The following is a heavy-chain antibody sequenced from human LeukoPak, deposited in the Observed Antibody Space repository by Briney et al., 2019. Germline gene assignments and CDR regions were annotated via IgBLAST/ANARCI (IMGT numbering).Heavy chain of an antibody. J-gene: IGHJ4*02. CDR3: ARVIGGYSYGYPDY. CDR1: GFTFSSYW. V-gene: IGHV3-74*01. CDR2: INSDGSST. Sequence: GGSLRLSCAASGFTFSSYWMHWVRQAPGKGLEWVSRINSDGSSTSYADSVKCRFTISRDNAKNTLYLQMNSLRAEDTAVYYCARVIGGYSYGYPDYWGQGTLVTVSS. D-gene: IGHD5-18*01.